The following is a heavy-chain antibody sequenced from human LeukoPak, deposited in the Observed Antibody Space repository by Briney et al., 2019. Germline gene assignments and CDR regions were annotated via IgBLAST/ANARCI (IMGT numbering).Heavy chain of an antibody. J-gene: IGHJ4*02. D-gene: IGHD3-22*01. CDR1: GFTFSSYS. V-gene: IGHV3-33*08. CDR3: ARELPFDYYDSSRGYFDY. CDR2: IWSDGSNK. Sequence: GGSLRLSCAASGFTFSSYSMNWVRQAPGKGLEWVAVIWSDGSNKYYADSVKGRFTISRDNSKNTLYLQMNSLRAEDTAVYYCARELPFDYYDSSRGYFDYWGQGTLVTVSS.